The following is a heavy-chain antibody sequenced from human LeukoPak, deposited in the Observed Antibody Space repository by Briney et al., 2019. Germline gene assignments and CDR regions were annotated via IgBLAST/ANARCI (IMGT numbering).Heavy chain of an antibody. CDR2: IYYSATT. J-gene: IGHJ3*02. CDR3: ARPRTAMVSNDAFDI. V-gene: IGHV4-39*01. CDR1: GGSISSNSYY. D-gene: IGHD5-18*01. Sequence: SETLSLTCTVSGGSISSNSYYWGWIRQPPGKGLEWIGSIYYSATTYYNPSLKSRVTISVDTSKNQFSLKLSSVTAADTAVYYCARPRTAMVSNDAFDIWGQGTMVTVSS.